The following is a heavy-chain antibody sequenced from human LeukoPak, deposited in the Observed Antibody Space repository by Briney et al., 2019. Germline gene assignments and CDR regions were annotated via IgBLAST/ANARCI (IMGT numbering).Heavy chain of an antibody. CDR2: ISYDGGNK. J-gene: IGHJ1*01. CDR1: GFTFSSYS. Sequence: GGSLRLSCAASGFTFSSYSMNWVRQAPGKGLEWVAVISYDGGNKYYADSVKGRFTISRDNSKNTLYLQMNSLRAEDTAVYYCARESIAVAGTKYFQHWGQGTLVTVSS. V-gene: IGHV3-30*03. D-gene: IGHD6-19*01. CDR3: ARESIAVAGTKYFQH.